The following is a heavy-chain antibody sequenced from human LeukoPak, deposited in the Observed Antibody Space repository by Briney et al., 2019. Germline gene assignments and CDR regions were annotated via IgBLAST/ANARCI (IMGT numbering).Heavy chain of an antibody. Sequence: GGSLRLSCAASGFTVSSNYMSWVRQAPGKGLEWVSVIYSGGSTYYADSVKGRFTISRDNSKNTLYLQMNSLRSEDTAVYYCARDSGGYDQISYYYYYMDVWGKGTTVTVSS. CDR1: GFTVSSNY. CDR3: ARDSGGYDQISYYYYYMDV. V-gene: IGHV3-53*05. CDR2: IYSGGST. J-gene: IGHJ6*03. D-gene: IGHD5-12*01.